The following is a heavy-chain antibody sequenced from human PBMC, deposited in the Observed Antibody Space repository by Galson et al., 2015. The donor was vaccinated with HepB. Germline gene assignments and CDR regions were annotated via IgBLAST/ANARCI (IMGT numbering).Heavy chain of an antibody. CDR1: GFTFGDYA. CDR2: IRSKAYGGTT. CDR3: TRDGTPVGVKVFDY. V-gene: IGHV3-49*03. J-gene: IGHJ4*02. Sequence: SLRLSCAASGFTFGDYAMSWFRQAPGKGLEWVGFIRSKAYGGTTEYAASVKGRFTISRDDSKSIAYLQMNSLKTEDTAVYYCTRDGTPVGVKVFDYWGQGTLVTVSS. D-gene: IGHD3-16*01.